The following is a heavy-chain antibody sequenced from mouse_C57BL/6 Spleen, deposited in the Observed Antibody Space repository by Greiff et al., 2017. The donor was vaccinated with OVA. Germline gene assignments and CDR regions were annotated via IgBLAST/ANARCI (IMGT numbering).Heavy chain of an antibody. CDR2: IYPGSGNT. V-gene: IGHV1-66*01. CDR3: AREGDPGFAY. CDR1: GYSFTSYY. J-gene: IGHJ3*01. D-gene: IGHD3-3*01. Sequence: QVQLKQSGPELVKPGASVKISCKASGYSFTSYYIHWVKQRPGQGLEWIGWIYPGSGNTKYNEKFKGKATLTADTSSSTAYMQLSSLTSEDSAVYYCAREGDPGFAYWGQGTLVTVSA.